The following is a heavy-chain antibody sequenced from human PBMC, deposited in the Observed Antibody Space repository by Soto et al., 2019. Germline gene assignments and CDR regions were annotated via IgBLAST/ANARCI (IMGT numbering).Heavy chain of an antibody. CDR2: IYYRKST. J-gene: IGHJ5*02. CDR1: GGAISSGGYY. Sequence: QVQLQESGPGLVKPSQTLSLTCTVSGGAISSGGYYWRWIRQHPGKGLEWIGYIYYRKSTYYNPSLKRRVTISLDTAKNESSLKPTSVSAADTAVYYCARSAFPWGQGTLVTVSS. V-gene: IGHV4-31*03. CDR3: ARSAFP.